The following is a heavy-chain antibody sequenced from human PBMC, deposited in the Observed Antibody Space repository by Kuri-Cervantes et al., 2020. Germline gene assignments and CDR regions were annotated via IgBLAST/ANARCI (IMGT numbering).Heavy chain of an antibody. CDR2: IYHSGST. D-gene: IGHD2-15*01. CDR3: ARAFKPPVGLLRACAAFDI. J-gene: IGHJ3*02. V-gene: IGHV4-39*07. CDR1: SGSISSGGYF. Sequence: SETLSLTCTVSSGSISSGGYFWSWIRQPPGKGLEWIGEIYHSGSTNYSPSLKSRVTISVDKSKNRFSLKLSSVTAADTAVYYCARAFKPPVGLLRACAAFDIWGQGTMVTVSS.